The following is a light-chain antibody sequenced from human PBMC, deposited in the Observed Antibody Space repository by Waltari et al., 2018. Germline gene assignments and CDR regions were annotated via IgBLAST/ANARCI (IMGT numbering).Light chain of an antibody. V-gene: IGLV3-21*01. CDR1: SIGSRR. J-gene: IGLJ2*01. Sequence: SYVLTQPPSVSVAPGKAARITCWGNSIGSRRVHWYQQKPGQAPVLVIYYDSDRPSGIPERISGSKSGNTATLTISRVEAGDEAAYYCQLWESGSDRVVFGGGTKLTVL. CDR2: YDS. CDR3: QLWESGSDRVV.